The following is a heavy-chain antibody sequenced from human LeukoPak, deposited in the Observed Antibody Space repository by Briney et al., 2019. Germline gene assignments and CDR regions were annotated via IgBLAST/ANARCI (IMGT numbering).Heavy chain of an antibody. CDR1: GFTFSNAW. CDR3: AKDYYDSSGYFDY. Sequence: AGGSLRLSCAASGFTFSNAWMSWVRQAPGKGLEWVSAISGSGGSTYYADSVKGRFTISRDNSKNTLYLQMNSLRAEDTAVYYCAKDYYDSSGYFDYWGQGTLVTVSS. CDR2: ISGSGGST. V-gene: IGHV3-23*01. D-gene: IGHD3-22*01. J-gene: IGHJ4*02.